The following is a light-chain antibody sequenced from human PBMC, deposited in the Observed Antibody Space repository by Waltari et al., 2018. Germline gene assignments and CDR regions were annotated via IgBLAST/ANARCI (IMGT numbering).Light chain of an antibody. CDR2: EVS. Sequence: QSALTQPASVSGSPGQSISISCTGTTVDVGGDNYAAWYQQHPGQAPKLKIYEVSNRPSGVSNRFSGSKSGNTASLTISGLQAEDEADYYCSSYTSSSTLVFGGGTKLTVL. CDR1: TVDVGGDNY. J-gene: IGLJ2*01. V-gene: IGLV2-14*01. CDR3: SSYTSSSTLV.